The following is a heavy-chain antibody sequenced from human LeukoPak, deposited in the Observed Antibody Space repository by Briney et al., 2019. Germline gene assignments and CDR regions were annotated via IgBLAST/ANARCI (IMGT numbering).Heavy chain of an antibody. CDR2: IYSSGST. CDR3: ARGRGPGFDP. J-gene: IGHJ5*02. Sequence: PSETLSLTCTVSGGSINSYYWSWIRRPAGKGLEWIGRIYSSGSTNYNPSLKSRVTMSVDTSNNQFSLKLSSVTAADTAVYYCARGRGPGFDPWGQGTLVTVSS. CDR1: GGSINSYY. V-gene: IGHV4-4*07. D-gene: IGHD3-10*01.